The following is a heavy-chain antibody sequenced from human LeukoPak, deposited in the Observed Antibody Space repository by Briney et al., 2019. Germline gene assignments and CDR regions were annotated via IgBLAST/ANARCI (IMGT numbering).Heavy chain of an antibody. CDR1: GFTFSSYA. CDR3: AKALYGSGSYPFQH. V-gene: IGHV3-23*01. D-gene: IGHD3-10*01. CDR2: ISGSGGST. Sequence: GGSLRLSCAASGFTFSSYAMSWVRQAPGKGLEWVSAISGSGGSTYYADSVKGLFTISRDNSKNTLYLQMNSLRAEDTAVYYCAKALYGSGSYPFQHWGQGTLVTVSS. J-gene: IGHJ1*01.